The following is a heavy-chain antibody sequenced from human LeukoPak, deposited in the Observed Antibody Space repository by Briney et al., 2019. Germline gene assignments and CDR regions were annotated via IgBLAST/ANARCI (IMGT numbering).Heavy chain of an antibody. V-gene: IGHV3-9*01. J-gene: IGHJ4*02. CDR1: GFTFDDYA. CDR2: INWNSDSI. CDR3: ARFQVATADY. D-gene: IGHD5-12*01. Sequence: GGSLRLSCAVSGFTFDDYAMHWVRQVPGKGLEWVSGINWNSDSIGYADSVKGRFTTSRDNAKNSLYLQMNSLRAEDTALYYCARFQVATADYWGQGTLVTVSS.